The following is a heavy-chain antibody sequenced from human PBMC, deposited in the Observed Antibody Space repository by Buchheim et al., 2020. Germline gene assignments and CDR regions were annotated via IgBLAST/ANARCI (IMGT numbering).Heavy chain of an antibody. CDR3: ARYHLCSRGKCQYHGMDV. D-gene: IGHD2-15*01. V-gene: IGHV3-11*01. Sequence: QVQLVESGGDLVRPGGSLRLSCAASGFTFSDYYMTWIRQAPGKGLEWVSYISSSGTTIDYADSVKGRFTISRDNANKSLYLQMNSLRAEDTAVYYCARYHLCSRGKCQYHGMDVWGQGTT. J-gene: IGHJ6*02. CDR1: GFTFSDYY. CDR2: ISSSGTTI.